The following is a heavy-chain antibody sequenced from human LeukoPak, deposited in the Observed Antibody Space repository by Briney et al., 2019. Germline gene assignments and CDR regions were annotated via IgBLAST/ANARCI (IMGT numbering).Heavy chain of an antibody. V-gene: IGHV1-69*05. Sequence: ASVKVSCKASGGTFSSYAISWVRQAPGQGLEWMGGIIPIFGTANYAQKFQGRVTITTDESTSTAYMELSSLRSEDTAVYYCARELRFLEWLGAFDIWGQGTMVTVSS. CDR1: GGTFSSYA. CDR3: ARELRFLEWLGAFDI. J-gene: IGHJ3*02. CDR2: IIPIFGTA. D-gene: IGHD3-3*01.